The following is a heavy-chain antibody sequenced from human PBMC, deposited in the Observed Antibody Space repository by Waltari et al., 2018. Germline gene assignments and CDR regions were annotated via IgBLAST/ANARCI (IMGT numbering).Heavy chain of an antibody. V-gene: IGHV1-69*05. CDR1: GGTFSSYA. D-gene: IGHD1-26*01. CDR2: IIPIFGTA. CDR3: ASPSGSYYSEYFQH. Sequence: QVQLVQSGAEVKKPGSSVKVSCKASGGTFSSYAISWVRQAPGQGLEWMGRIIPIFGTANYAQNFQGRVTMTSNTSVSTAYMELSSLRSEDTAVYYCASPSGSYYSEYFQHWGQGTLVTVSS. J-gene: IGHJ1*01.